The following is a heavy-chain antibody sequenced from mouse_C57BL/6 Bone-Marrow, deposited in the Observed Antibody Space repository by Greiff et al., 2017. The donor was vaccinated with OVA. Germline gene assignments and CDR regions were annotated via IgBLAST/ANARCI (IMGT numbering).Heavy chain of an antibody. D-gene: IGHD1-1*01. Sequence: EVKLVESGGGLVQPGGSLKLSCAASGFTFSDYYMYWVSQTPETRLEWVAYISTGGGCTYYPDTVKGRFTISRDNATNTLYLQMSRLKSEDTAMYYCARGGDTTVVPFAYWGQGTLVTVSA. J-gene: IGHJ3*01. CDR2: ISTGGGCT. CDR3: ARGGDTTVVPFAY. V-gene: IGHV5-12*01. CDR1: GFTFSDYY.